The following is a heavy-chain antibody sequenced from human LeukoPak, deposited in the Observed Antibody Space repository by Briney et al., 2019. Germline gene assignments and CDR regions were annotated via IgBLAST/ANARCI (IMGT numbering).Heavy chain of an antibody. CDR2: IYTSGST. CDR1: GGSISSGSYY. Sequence: SETLSLTCTVSGGSISSGSYYWSWIRQPAGKGLEWIGRIYTSGSTNYNPPLKSRVTISVDTSKNQFSLKLSSVTAADTAVYYCARDENYYGSGSSLFDYWGQGTLVTVSS. J-gene: IGHJ4*02. D-gene: IGHD3-10*01. CDR3: ARDENYYGSGSSLFDY. V-gene: IGHV4-61*02.